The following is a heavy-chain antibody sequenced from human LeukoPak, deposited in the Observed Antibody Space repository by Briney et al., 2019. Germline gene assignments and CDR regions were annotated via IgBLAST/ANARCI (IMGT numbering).Heavy chain of an antibody. CDR2: IIPIFGTA. CDR3: ARSKTGEAAGTYYYYMDV. Sequence: GASVKVSCKASGGTFSSYAISWVRQAPGQGLEWMGGIIPIFGTANYAQKFQGRVTITTDESTSTAYMELSSLRSEDTAVYYCARSKTGEAAGTYYYYMDVWGKGTTVTVSS. CDR1: GGTFSSYA. V-gene: IGHV1-69*05. J-gene: IGHJ6*03. D-gene: IGHD6-13*01.